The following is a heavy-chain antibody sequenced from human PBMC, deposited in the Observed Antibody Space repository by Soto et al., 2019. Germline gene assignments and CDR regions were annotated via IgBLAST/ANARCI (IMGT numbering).Heavy chain of an antibody. Sequence: SETLSLTCTVSGGSISSGGYYWSWIRQHPGKGLEWIGYIYYSGSTYYNPSLKSRVTISVDTSKNQFSLKLSSVTAADTAVYYCARDLGVVGATTKWIWSYWFDPWGQGTLVTVSS. CDR1: GGSISSGGYY. V-gene: IGHV4-31*03. CDR2: IYYSGST. CDR3: ARDLGVVGATTKWIWSYWFDP. J-gene: IGHJ5*02. D-gene: IGHD1-26*01.